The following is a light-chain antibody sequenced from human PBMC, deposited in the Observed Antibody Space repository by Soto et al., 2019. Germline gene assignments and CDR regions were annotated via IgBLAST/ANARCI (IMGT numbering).Light chain of an antibody. J-gene: IGLJ1*01. Sequence: QSALTQPPSASGSPGQSVTISCTGTSSDVGGYNYVSWYQQHPSKAPKLIIYEVSKRPSGVPDRCSGSKSGNTASLTVSGLQAEDEADYYCTSYAGTYSFFYVFGTGTKLTVL. CDR1: SSDVGGYNY. CDR3: TSYAGTYSFFYV. V-gene: IGLV2-8*01. CDR2: EVS.